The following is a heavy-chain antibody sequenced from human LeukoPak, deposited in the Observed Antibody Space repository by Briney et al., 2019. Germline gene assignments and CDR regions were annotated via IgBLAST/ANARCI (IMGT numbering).Heavy chain of an antibody. D-gene: IGHD6-19*01. CDR2: ISYDGSNK. CDR3: ATAVADDAFDI. CDR1: GFTFSSYG. V-gene: IGHV3-30*03. Sequence: GGSLRLSCAASGFTFSSYGMHWVRQAPGKGLEWVAVISYDGSNKYYADSVKGRFTIPRDNSKNTLYLQMNSLRAEDTAVYYCATAVADDAFDIWGQGTMVTVSS. J-gene: IGHJ3*02.